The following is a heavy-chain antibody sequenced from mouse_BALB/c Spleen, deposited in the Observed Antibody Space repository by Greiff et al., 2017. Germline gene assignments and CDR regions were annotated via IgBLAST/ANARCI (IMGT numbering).Heavy chain of an antibody. J-gene: IGHJ4*01. CDR1: GFSLTDYG. V-gene: IGHV2-6-5*01. CDR2: IWGGGST. CDR3: AKQGAYYGNFYAMDY. D-gene: IGHD2-10*01. Sequence: VKLMESGPGLVAPSQSLSITCTVSGFSLTDYGVSWIRQPPGKGLEWLGVIWGGGSTYYNSALKSRLSISKDNSKSQVFLKMNSLQTDDTAMYYCAKQGAYYGNFYAMDYWGQGTSVTVSS.